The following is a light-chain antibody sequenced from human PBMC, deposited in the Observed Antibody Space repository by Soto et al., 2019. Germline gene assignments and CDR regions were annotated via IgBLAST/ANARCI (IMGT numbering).Light chain of an antibody. CDR2: GAS. CDR3: QHYDTSLST. J-gene: IGKJ4*01. CDR1: QSIDTIS. Sequence: DIVLTQSPGTLSLSPGERATLSCRASQSIDTISLAWYQQKPRQAPSLLIYGASTRTTGIPDSIGGSRSWTDFTLTISRLEPEDCAVYYRQHYDTSLSTFGGGTTVDI. V-gene: IGKV3-20*01.